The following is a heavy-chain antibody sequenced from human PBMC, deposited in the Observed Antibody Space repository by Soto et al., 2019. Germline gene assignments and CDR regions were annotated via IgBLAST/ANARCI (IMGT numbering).Heavy chain of an antibody. V-gene: IGHV3-73*01. CDR3: TRHGIAAAGTSDY. Sequence: GGSLRLSCAASGFTFSGSAMHCVRQASGKGLEWVGRIRSKANSYATAYAASVKGRFTISRDDSKNTAYLQMNSLKTEDTAVYYCTRHGIAAAGTSDYWGQGTLVTVSS. CDR1: GFTFSGSA. CDR2: IRSKANSYAT. J-gene: IGHJ4*02. D-gene: IGHD6-13*01.